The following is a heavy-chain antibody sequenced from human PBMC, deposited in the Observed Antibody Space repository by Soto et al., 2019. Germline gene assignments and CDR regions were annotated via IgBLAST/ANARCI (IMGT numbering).Heavy chain of an antibody. CDR1: GGSINSPNW. D-gene: IGHD6-19*01. CDR2: IHHSGSS. V-gene: IGHV4-4*02. J-gene: IGHJ4*02. CDR3: GSAYSSGSPIDS. Sequence: QVQLQESGPGLVKPSGTLSLTCAVSGGSINSPNWWNWVRQPPGKGLEWIGEIHHSGSSNYNPSLKSRLTLSVDKSTNELSLKLNSVTAADTAVYYCGSAYSSGSPIDSWGQGTLVTVSS.